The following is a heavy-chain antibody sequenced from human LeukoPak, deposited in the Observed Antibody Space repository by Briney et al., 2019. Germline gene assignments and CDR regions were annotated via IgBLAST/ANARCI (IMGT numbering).Heavy chain of an antibody. V-gene: IGHV3-23*01. CDR1: GFTFSNYA. D-gene: IGHD3-9*01. CDR2: ITGGGSGI. CDR3: AKWGDYDVLTGYYVSDY. J-gene: IGHJ4*02. Sequence: YPGASLRLSCAASGFTFSNYAMSWVRQAPGKGLEWVSAITGGGSGIYYADSMKSRFTISRDNSKNTLYLQINGLRAEDTAVYYRAKWGDYDVLTGYYVSDYWGQGTLVTVSS.